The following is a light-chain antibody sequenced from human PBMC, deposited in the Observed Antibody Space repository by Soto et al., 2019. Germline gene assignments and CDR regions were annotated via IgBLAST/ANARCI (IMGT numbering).Light chain of an antibody. Sequence: DIVMTQSPLSLPVTPGEPASLSCRSSQSLLHSDGFIYLDWYLQKPGQSPQLLIYLGSSRASGAPDRFRGSGAGTDFTLTISSVEAEDVVVYFCMQSLSTPVFGQGTRLEIK. V-gene: IGKV2-28*01. CDR1: QSLLHSDGFIY. CDR3: MQSLSTPV. J-gene: IGKJ5*01. CDR2: LGS.